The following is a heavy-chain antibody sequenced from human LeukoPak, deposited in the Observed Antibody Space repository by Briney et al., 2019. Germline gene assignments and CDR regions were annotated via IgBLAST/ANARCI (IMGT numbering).Heavy chain of an antibody. V-gene: IGHV3-48*03. CDR1: GFTFSSYA. Sequence: GGSLRLSCAASGFTFSSYAMNWVRQAPGKGLEWVSYISTSGGTTYYADSVRGRFTISRDNAKNSLFLQMNSLRAEDTAVYYCARIGFDYWGQGTLVTVSS. J-gene: IGHJ4*02. CDR2: ISTSGGTT. CDR3: ARIGFDY.